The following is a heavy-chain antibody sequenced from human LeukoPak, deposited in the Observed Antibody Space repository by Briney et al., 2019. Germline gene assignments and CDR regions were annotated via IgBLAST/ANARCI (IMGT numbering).Heavy chain of an antibody. CDR2: IYHSGST. D-gene: IGHD2/OR15-2a*01. CDR3: AGHHPRNTVDF. CDR1: GGSISSGGYS. Sequence: PSQTLSLTCAASGGSISSGGYSWSWIRQPPGKGLEWIGYIYHSGSTYYNPSLKSRVTISVDRSKNQFSLKLSSVTAADTAVYYCAGHHPRNTVDFWGQGTLVTVSS. V-gene: IGHV4-30-2*01. J-gene: IGHJ4*02.